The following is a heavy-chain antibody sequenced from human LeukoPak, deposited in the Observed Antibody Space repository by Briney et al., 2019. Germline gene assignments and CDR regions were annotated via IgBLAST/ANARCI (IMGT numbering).Heavy chain of an antibody. CDR2: IYTSGSN. J-gene: IGHJ5*02. CDR3: ARDQYYGFSWVDP. D-gene: IGHD3-10*01. V-gene: IGHV4-4*07. CDR1: GGSISSYY. Sequence: SETLSLTCTVSGGSISSYYWSWIRQPAGTGLEWIGRIYTSGSNNYNPPLKCRVTMSVDTSKNQFSLKLSSVTAADTAVYYCARDQYYGFSWVDPWGQGTLVTVSS.